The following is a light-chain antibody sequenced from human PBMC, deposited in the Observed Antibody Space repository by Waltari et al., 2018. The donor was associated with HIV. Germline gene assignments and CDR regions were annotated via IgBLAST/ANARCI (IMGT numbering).Light chain of an antibody. Sequence: QSALTQPASVSGFPGQSITISCTGSSSDFGSYNYVSWYQQHPGKAPKLLIYDVSKRPSGVSNRFSGSKSGNTASLTISGLQAEDEADYYCCSYAGSNTYLFGTGTEVTVL. CDR1: SSDFGSYNY. CDR2: DVS. CDR3: CSYAGSNTYL. J-gene: IGLJ1*01. V-gene: IGLV2-23*02.